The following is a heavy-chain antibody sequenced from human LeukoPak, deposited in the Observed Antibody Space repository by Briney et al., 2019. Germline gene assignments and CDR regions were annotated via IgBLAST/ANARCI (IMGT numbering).Heavy chain of an antibody. D-gene: IGHD3-10*01. CDR3: VKDLVRISIVRGAAFDY. Sequence: PGGPLRLSCSVSGFTFSSYAMHWVRQAPGKGLEYVSAISSNGGSTYYADSVKGRFTISRDNSRNTLYLQMSSLRPEDTAVYYCVKDLVRISIVRGAAFDYWGQGTLVTVSS. J-gene: IGHJ4*02. V-gene: IGHV3-64D*09. CDR2: ISSNGGST. CDR1: GFTFSSYA.